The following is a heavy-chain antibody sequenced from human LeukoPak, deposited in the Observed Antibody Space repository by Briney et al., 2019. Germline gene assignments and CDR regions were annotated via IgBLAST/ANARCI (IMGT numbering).Heavy chain of an antibody. J-gene: IGHJ6*03. V-gene: IGHV3-7*01. CDR1: GFTFSSYW. CDR2: IKQDGSEK. D-gene: IGHD6-13*01. CDR3: ARIAAAGTDYYYYYYMDV. Sequence: GGSLRLSCAASGFTFSSYWMSWVRQAPGKGLEWVANIKQDGSEKYYVDSVKGRFTISRDNAENSLYLQMNSLRAEDTAVYYCARIAAAGTDYYYYYYMDVWGKGTTVTISS.